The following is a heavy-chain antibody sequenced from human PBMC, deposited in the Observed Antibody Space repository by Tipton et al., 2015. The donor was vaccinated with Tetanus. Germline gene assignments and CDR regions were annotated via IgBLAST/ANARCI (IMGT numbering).Heavy chain of an antibody. D-gene: IGHD4-17*01. J-gene: IGHJ3*01. CDR3: ARDPDAVTAPGSAFDL. Sequence: SLRLSCAASGFPFSSYTLAWVRQVPGKGLEWVSSISSSSNYIYYADSLKGRFIISRDNAKNSLYLHMNSLRAEDTAVYYCARDPDAVTAPGSAFDLWGQGTLVTVSS. V-gene: IGHV3-21*01. CDR1: GFPFSSYT. CDR2: ISSSSNYI.